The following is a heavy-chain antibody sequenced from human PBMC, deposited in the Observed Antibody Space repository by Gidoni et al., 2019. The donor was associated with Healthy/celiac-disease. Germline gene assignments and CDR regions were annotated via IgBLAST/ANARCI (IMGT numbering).Heavy chain of an antibody. V-gene: IGHV3-30*02. CDR3: AKDRSNWFDD. J-gene: IGHJ5*02. CDR2: RRADGSKQ. Sequence: QVQLVESVGGVVQPGGSLRLSCAASGFTFSNYGMHWVRQAPGKGLEWVALRRADGSKQYYADSVKGRFTISRDNSMSTVFLQMNSLTADDTAVYYCAKDRSNWFDDWGQGTLVNVSS. CDR1: GFTFSNYG.